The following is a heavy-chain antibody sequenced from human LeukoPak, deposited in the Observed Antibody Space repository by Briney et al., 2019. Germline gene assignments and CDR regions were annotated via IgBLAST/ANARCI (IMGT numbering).Heavy chain of an antibody. CDR2: IRGSDDST. CDR1: GFTFSRYA. CDR3: AKDTGPAAGITADY. V-gene: IGHV3-23*01. Sequence: GGSLRLSCAASGFTFSRYAMTWVRQAPGKGLERVSTIRGSDDSTHYADSVKGRFTISRDNSKNTLYLQMNSLRAEDTAIYYCAKDTGPAAGITADYWGQGTLVTVSS. D-gene: IGHD6-13*01. J-gene: IGHJ4*02.